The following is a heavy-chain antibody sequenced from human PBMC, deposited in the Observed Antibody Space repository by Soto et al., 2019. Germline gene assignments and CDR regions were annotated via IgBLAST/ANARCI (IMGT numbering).Heavy chain of an antibody. Sequence: QVQLQESGPGLVKPSQTLSLTCTVSGGSISSGGYYWSWIRQHPGKGLEWIGYIYYSGSTYYNPSLKSRVTISVDTSKNQFSLKLSSVTAADTAVYYCARGYCSSTSCYAGLYYYYYMDVWGKGTTVTVSS. CDR2: IYYSGST. CDR3: ARGYCSSTSCYAGLYYYYYMDV. J-gene: IGHJ6*03. D-gene: IGHD2-2*01. V-gene: IGHV4-31*03. CDR1: GGSISSGGYY.